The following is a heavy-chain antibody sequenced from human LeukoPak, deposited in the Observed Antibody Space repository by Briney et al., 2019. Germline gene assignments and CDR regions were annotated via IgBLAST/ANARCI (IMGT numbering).Heavy chain of an antibody. Sequence: GGSLRLSCAASGFTFSDFYLSWIRQAPGKGLEWISYISSSGTTIYCADSVKGRFTISRDNAKNSLYLQMNSLRAEDTAVYYCAKRGGYCTNGVCRGWFDPWGQGTLVTVSS. V-gene: IGHV3-11*01. CDR3: AKRGGYCTNGVCRGWFDP. D-gene: IGHD2-8*01. CDR2: ISSSGTTI. J-gene: IGHJ5*02. CDR1: GFTFSDFY.